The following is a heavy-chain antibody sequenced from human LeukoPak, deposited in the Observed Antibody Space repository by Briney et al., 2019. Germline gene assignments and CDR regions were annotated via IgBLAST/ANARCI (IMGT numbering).Heavy chain of an antibody. V-gene: IGHV4-61*02. J-gene: IGHJ4*02. CDR3: ARFYYGDFNFDY. D-gene: IGHD4-17*01. CDR1: GGSISSGSYY. CDR2: IYTSGST. Sequence: SETLSLTCTVSGGSISSGSYYGSWIRQPAGKGLEWIGRIYTSGSTYYNPSLKSRVTISVDTSKNQFSLRLNSVTPADTPMYYCARFYYGDFNFDYWGQGTLVTVSS.